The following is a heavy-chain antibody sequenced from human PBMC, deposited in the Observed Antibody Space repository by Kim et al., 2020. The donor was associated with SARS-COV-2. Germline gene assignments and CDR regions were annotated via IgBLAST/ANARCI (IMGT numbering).Heavy chain of an antibody. D-gene: IGHD2-2*01. Sequence: GGSLRLSCAASGFTFSSYGMHWVRQAPGKGLEWVAVIWYDGSNKYYADSVKGRFTISRDNSKNTLYLQMNSLRAEDTAVYYCARERYCSSTSCYWWLYYYYGMAVWGQGTTVTVSS. J-gene: IGHJ6*02. CDR3: ARERYCSSTSCYWWLYYYYGMAV. CDR1: GFTFSSYG. V-gene: IGHV3-33*01. CDR2: IWYDGSNK.